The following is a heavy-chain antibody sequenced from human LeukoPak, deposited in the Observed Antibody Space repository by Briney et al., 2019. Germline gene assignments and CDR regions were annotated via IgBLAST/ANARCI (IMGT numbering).Heavy chain of an antibody. V-gene: IGHV1-24*01. J-gene: IGHJ4*02. CDR3: ATSRPERGYSYGYGYFDY. CDR1: GYTLTELS. CDR2: FDPEDGET. D-gene: IGHD5-18*01. Sequence: ASVKVSCKVSGYTLTELSMHWVRQAPGKGLEWMGGFDPEDGETIYAQKFQGRVTMTEDTSTDTAYMELSSLRSEDTAVYYCATSRPERGYSYGYGYFDYWGQGTPVTVSS.